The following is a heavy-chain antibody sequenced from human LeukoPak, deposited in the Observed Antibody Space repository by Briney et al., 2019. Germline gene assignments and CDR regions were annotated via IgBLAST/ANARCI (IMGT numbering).Heavy chain of an antibody. Sequence: PSETLSLTCTVSGGSISSYYWSWIRQPPGKGLEWLGYIYYSGSTNYNPSLKSRVTISVDTSKNQFSLKLSSVTAADTAVYYCARSRTFVDTAMVPRTHRYYFDYWGQGTLVTVSS. CDR3: ARSRTFVDTAMVPRTHRYYFDY. J-gene: IGHJ4*02. CDR1: GGSISSYY. CDR2: IYYSGST. V-gene: IGHV4-59*08. D-gene: IGHD5-18*01.